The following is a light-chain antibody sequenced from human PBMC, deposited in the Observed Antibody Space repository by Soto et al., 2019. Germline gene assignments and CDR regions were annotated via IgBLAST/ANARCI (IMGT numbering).Light chain of an antibody. J-gene: IGKJ2*01. CDR1: QSVSRY. Sequence: EIVLTQSPATLSLSPGERATLSCRASQSVSRYLAWYQQKPGQVPRLLIYDASNRATGIPARFSGSGSGTDFTLTISSLEPEDFALYYCQQRSNWPPMYTFGQGTKLEIK. CDR2: DAS. CDR3: QQRSNWPPMYT. V-gene: IGKV3-11*01.